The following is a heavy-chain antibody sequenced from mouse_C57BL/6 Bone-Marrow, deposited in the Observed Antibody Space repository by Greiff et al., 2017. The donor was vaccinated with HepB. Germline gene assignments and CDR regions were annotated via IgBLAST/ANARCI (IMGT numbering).Heavy chain of an antibody. CDR3: ARSGELRGFAY. D-gene: IGHD3-2*02. J-gene: IGHJ3*01. CDR2: ILPGSGST. CDR1: GYTFTGYW. Sequence: QVQLQQSGAELMKPGASVKLSCKATGYTFTGYWIEWVKQRPGHGLEWIGEILPGSGSTNYNQKFKGKSTLTVDKSSSTAYMQLSSLTSEDSAVYYCARSGELRGFAYWGQGTLVTVSA. V-gene: IGHV1-9*01.